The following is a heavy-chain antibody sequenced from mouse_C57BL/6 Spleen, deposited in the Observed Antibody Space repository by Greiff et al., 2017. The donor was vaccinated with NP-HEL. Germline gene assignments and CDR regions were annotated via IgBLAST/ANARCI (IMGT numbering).Heavy chain of an antibody. V-gene: IGHV1-64*01. Sequence: QVQLQQPGAELVKPGASVKLSCKASGYTFTSYWMHWVKQRPGQGLEWIGMIHPNSGSTNYNEKFKSKATLTVDKSSSTAYMQLSGLTSEDSAVYYCARSDSNYFDYWGQGTTLTVSS. J-gene: IGHJ2*01. CDR1: GYTFTSYW. CDR2: IHPNSGST. CDR3: ARSDSNYFDY. D-gene: IGHD2-5*01.